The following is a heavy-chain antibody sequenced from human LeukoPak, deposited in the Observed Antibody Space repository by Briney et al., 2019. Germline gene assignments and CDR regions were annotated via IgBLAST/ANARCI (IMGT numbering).Heavy chain of an antibody. CDR3: AKVPLKGYNYGYYFGY. J-gene: IGHJ4*02. CDR2: ISGDGGST. V-gene: IGHV3-43*02. CDR1: GFTFDDYA. Sequence: PGGSLRLSCAASGFTFDDYAMHWVRQAPGKGLEWVSLISGDGGSTIYADSVKGRFTISRDNSKNSLYLRMNSLRTEDTALYYCAKVPLKGYNYGYYFGYWGQGTLVTVSS. D-gene: IGHD5-18*01.